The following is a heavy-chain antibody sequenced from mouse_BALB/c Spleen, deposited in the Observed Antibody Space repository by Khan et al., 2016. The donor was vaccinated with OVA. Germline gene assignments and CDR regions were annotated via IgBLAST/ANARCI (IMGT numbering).Heavy chain of an antibody. V-gene: IGHV3-8*02. Sequence: EVQLQESGPSLVKPSQTLSLTCSVTGDSITSGYWSWIRQFPGNKLEYMGYMLYTGYTDYNPSLKSRLAITRHTSKNQYYLQLNSVTTEDTATYYCARSTYRYAFAYWGQGTLVTVSA. D-gene: IGHD2-14*01. J-gene: IGHJ3*01. CDR3: ARSTYRYAFAY. CDR1: GDSITSGY. CDR2: MLYTGYT.